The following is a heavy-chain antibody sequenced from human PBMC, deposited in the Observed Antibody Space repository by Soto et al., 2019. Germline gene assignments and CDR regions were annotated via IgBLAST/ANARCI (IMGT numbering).Heavy chain of an antibody. Sequence: GGSLRLSCAGSGFTFSSYGMHWVHQAPGKGLEWVAVISYDGSNKYYADSVKGRFTISRDNSKNTLYLQMNSLRAEDTAVYYCAKDATTTYYYYGMAVWGKGPTVTVSS. J-gene: IGHJ6*04. CDR2: ISYDGSNK. V-gene: IGHV3-30*18. CDR3: AKDATTTYYYYGMAV. CDR1: GFTFSSYG. D-gene: IGHD1-1*01.